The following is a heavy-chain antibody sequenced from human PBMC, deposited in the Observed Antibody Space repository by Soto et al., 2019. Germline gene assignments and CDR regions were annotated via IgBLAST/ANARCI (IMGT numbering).Heavy chain of an antibody. CDR1: GGSFSGYY. CDR3: AIGSTMVRRAARSDGMDV. V-gene: IGHV4-34*01. Sequence: QVQRQQWGAGLLKPSETLSLTCAVYGGSFSGYYWRWVRQPPGTGLEWIGEINHSGSTNYNPSLKRRVTISVDTSKNQFSLKLSSVNAADTSVYDCAIGSTMVRRAARSDGMDVWGQGNTVTVSS. D-gene: IGHD3-10*01. CDR2: INHSGST. J-gene: IGHJ6*02.